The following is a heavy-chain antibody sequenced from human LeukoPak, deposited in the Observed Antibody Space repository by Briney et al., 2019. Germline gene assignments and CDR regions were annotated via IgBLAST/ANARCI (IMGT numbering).Heavy chain of an antibody. V-gene: IGHV1-69*04. J-gene: IGHJ4*02. CDR2: INPIFGIA. Sequence: GASVKVSCKASGGTFSSYAISWVRQAAGQGLEWMGRINPIFGIANYAQKLQGRVTITADKSTSTAYMELSSLRSEDTAVYYCARDSYGGNSSVDYWGQGTLVTVS. CDR3: ARDSYGGNSSVDY. D-gene: IGHD4-23*01. CDR1: GGTFSSYA.